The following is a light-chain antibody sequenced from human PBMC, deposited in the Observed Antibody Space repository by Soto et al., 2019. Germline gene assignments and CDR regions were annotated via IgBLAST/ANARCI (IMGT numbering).Light chain of an antibody. CDR2: EVT. V-gene: IGLV2-8*01. CDR3: TSYGGRNKPVV. CDR1: SSDVGNYNY. J-gene: IGLJ2*01. Sequence: QSALTQPPSASGSPGQSVTISCTGTSSDVGNYNYVSWYLQHPGKAPKLMISEVTKRPSGVPARFSGSKSGNTASLTVSGLQAEDEADYYFTSYGGRNKPVVFGGGTQLTVL.